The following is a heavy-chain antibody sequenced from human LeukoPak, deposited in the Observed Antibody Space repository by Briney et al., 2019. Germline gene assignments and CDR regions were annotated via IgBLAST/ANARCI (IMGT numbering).Heavy chain of an antibody. D-gene: IGHD6-19*01. V-gene: IGHV3-21*01. Sequence: GGSLRLSCAASGFTFSSYSMNWVRQAPGKGLEWVSSISSSSSYIYYAYSVKGRFTISRDNATTSLYLQMTSLRAEDPAVYYCARERGSYSSAIFGYWGQGTLVTVSS. CDR1: GFTFSSYS. CDR3: ARERGSYSSAIFGY. J-gene: IGHJ4*02. CDR2: ISSSSSYI.